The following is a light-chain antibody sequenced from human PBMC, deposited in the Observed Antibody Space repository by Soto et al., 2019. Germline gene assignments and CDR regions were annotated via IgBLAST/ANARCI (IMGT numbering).Light chain of an antibody. V-gene: IGKV1-5*03. Sequence: DIQMTQFPPTLSASIGDRVTITCRASQTISSSLAWYQQKPGKAPKLLIYKASTLETEVPSRFSGSASGTEFTLSISSLQPDDFATYYCQQYDSYSPYTFGQGTRLEIK. CDR1: QTISSS. CDR3: QQYDSYSPYT. CDR2: KAS. J-gene: IGKJ2*01.